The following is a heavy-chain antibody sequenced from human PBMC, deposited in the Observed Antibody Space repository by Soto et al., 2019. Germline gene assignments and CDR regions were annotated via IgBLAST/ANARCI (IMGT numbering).Heavy chain of an antibody. J-gene: IGHJ4*02. Sequence: QLQESGPGLVKPSETLSLTCTVSGDSIRSSSHYWAWNRQPPGKGLEWIGGFYYGGSPYYNSSLKSRVTMSVDTSKNQFSLNLNSVTAADTAVYYCYIDGYWGQGTLVTVSS. CDR3: YIDGY. CDR1: GDSIRSSSHY. CDR2: FYYGGSP. V-gene: IGHV4-39*01. D-gene: IGHD2-2*02.